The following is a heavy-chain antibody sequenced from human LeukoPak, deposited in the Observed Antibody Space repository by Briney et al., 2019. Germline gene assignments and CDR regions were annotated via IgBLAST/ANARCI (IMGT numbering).Heavy chain of an antibody. CDR3: AKGTFTMVRGGIDY. V-gene: IGHV3-23*01. D-gene: IGHD3-10*01. Sequence: GGSLRLSCAASGFTFSDYAMSWVRQAPGKGLEWVSVISGSASHTYYADSVKGRFTISRDNSKNTLYLQMNSLRAEDTAVYYCAKGTFTMVRGGIDYWGQGTLVTVSS. J-gene: IGHJ4*02. CDR1: GFTFSDYA. CDR2: ISGSASHT.